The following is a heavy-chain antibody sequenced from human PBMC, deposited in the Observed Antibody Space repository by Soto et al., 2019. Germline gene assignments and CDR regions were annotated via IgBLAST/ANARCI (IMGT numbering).Heavy chain of an antibody. CDR2: ISSSSSTI. CDR1: GFTFSSYS. CDR3: ARSGQTITTYYYYGMDV. J-gene: IGHJ6*02. Sequence: EVQLVESGGGLVQPGGSLRLSCAASGFTFSSYSMNWVRQAPGKGLEWVSYISSSSSTIYYADSVKGRFTISRDNAKNSLYLQMNSLRDEDTAVYYCARSGQTITTYYYYGMDVWGQGTTVTVSS. D-gene: IGHD5-12*01. V-gene: IGHV3-48*02.